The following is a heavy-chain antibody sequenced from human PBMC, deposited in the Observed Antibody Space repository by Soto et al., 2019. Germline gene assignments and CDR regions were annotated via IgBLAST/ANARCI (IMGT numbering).Heavy chain of an antibody. Sequence: QVQLQESGPGLVKPSGTLSLTCAVSGGSISSSNWWSWVRQPPGKGLQWIGEIYNRGSTNYIPSPKSRVPRSVDKSRNPLSRKLSSVTAADTAVYYCARRWGEGRVDYWGQGTLVTVSS. CDR2: IYNRGST. V-gene: IGHV4-4*02. CDR1: GGSISSSNW. J-gene: IGHJ4*02. CDR3: ARRWGEGRVDY. D-gene: IGHD3-10*01.